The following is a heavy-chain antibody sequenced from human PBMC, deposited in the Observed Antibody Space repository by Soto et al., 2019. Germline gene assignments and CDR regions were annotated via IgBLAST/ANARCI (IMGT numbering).Heavy chain of an antibody. CDR2: ISPDGSST. Sequence: EVQLVESGGGLVQPGGSLRLSCAASGVTFSSYWMHWVRQVPGKGLMWVSRISPDGSSTSYADSVRGRFTISRDNAKNTLYLHMNSLRAEDTAAFYCAILGGVTPIPDAFDIWGQGTMVTVSS. CDR3: AILGGVTPIPDAFDI. V-gene: IGHV3-74*01. D-gene: IGHD2-21*02. J-gene: IGHJ3*02. CDR1: GVTFSSYW.